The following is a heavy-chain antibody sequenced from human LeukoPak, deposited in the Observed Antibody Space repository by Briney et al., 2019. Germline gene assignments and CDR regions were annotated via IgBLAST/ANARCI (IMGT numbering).Heavy chain of an antibody. D-gene: IGHD3-22*01. CDR3: ARAFVVDSSEKPEIHFDY. J-gene: IGHJ4*02. Sequence: SGTLSLTCTVSGGSISSYYWSWIRQPPGKGLEWIGYIYYSGSTNYNPSLTSRVTISVDTSKNQFSLKLSSVTAADTAVYYCARAFVVDSSEKPEIHFDYWGQGTLVTVSS. V-gene: IGHV4-59*01. CDR1: GGSISSYY. CDR2: IYYSGST.